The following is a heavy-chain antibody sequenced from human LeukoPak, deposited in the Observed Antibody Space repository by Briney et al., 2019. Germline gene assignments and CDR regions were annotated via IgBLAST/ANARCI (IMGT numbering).Heavy chain of an antibody. CDR1: GYSFTSYW. CDR2: IYSCDSDT. CDR3: ARRGYSYDTGH. D-gene: IGHD5-18*01. V-gene: IGHV5-51*01. Sequence: GSPKISCKGSGYSFTSYWIGRVRPMPGKGLEWMGIIYSCDSDTRYSPSFQGQVTISADKSISIAYLQWSSLNASDTAMYYCARRGYSYDTGHWGQGTLVTVSS. J-gene: IGHJ4*02.